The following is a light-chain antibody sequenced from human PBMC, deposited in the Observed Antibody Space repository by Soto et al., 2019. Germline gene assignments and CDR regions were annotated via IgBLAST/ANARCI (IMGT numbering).Light chain of an antibody. CDR2: YDR. CDR3: QLWDGGSGHRV. V-gene: IGLV3-21*01. J-gene: IGLJ2*01. Sequence: SYVLTQPPSVSVAPGKAARITCGGNNIGSKSVHWYQQKLAQAPLLVIYYDRDRPSGIPERFSGSNSGNTATLTISRFEAGDEADYYWQLWDGGSGHRVFGGGTKLTVL. CDR1: NIGSKS.